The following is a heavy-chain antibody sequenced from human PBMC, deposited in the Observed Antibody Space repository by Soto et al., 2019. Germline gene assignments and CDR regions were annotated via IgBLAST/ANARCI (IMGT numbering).Heavy chain of an antibody. D-gene: IGHD3-3*01. V-gene: IGHV4-39*01. CDR3: ASSYYDFWSGYSLPNWFDP. J-gene: IGHJ5*02. CDR1: GGSISSSSYY. CDR2: IYYSGST. Sequence: SETLSLTCTVSGGSISSSSYYWGWVRQPPGKGLEWIGSIYYSGSTYYNPSLKSRVTISVDTSKNQFSLKLSSVTAADTAVYYCASSYYDFWSGYSLPNWFDPWGQGTLVTVSS.